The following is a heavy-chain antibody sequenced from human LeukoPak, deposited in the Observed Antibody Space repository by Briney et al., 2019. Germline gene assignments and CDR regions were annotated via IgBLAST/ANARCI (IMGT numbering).Heavy chain of an antibody. Sequence: GRSLRLSCAASRFTFSTYGMHWVRQAPGKGLEWVAVISYDGSNKYYADSVKGRFTISRDNSKNTLYLQMNSLRAEDTAVYYCANPPGAFDIWGQGTMVTVSS. CDR2: ISYDGSNK. V-gene: IGHV3-30*18. CDR3: ANPPGAFDI. D-gene: IGHD7-27*01. CDR1: RFTFSTYG. J-gene: IGHJ3*02.